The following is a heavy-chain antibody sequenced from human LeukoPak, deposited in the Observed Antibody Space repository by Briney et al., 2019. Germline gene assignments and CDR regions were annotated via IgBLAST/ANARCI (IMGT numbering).Heavy chain of an antibody. CDR2: MNPNSGNT. Sequence: ASVKVSCKASGYTFTSYDSNWVRQATGQGLEWMGWMNPNSGNTGYAQKFQGRVTMTRNTSISTAYMELSSLRSEDTAVYYCARPGPKNYDSSGYDFDYWGQGTLVTVSS. V-gene: IGHV1-8*01. D-gene: IGHD3-22*01. CDR1: GYTFTSYD. J-gene: IGHJ4*02. CDR3: ARPGPKNYDSSGYDFDY.